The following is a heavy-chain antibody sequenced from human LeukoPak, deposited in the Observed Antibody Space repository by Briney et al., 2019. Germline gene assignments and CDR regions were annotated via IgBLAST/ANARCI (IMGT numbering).Heavy chain of an antibody. CDR2: ISAYNGNT. Sequence: ASVRVSCKASAYTFTSNDINWVRQAPGQGLEWMGWISAYNGNTNYAQKLQGRVTMTTDTSTSTAYMELRSLRSDDTAVYYCARDRVVVVPAAIRAFDYWGQGTLVTVSS. D-gene: IGHD2-2*02. CDR1: AYTFTSND. J-gene: IGHJ4*02. CDR3: ARDRVVVVPAAIRAFDY. V-gene: IGHV1-18*01.